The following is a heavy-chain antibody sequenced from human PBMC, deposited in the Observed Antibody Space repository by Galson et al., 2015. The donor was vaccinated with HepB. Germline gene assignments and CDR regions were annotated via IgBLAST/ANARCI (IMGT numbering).Heavy chain of an antibody. J-gene: IGHJ4*02. CDR1: GFTFSSYG. V-gene: IGHV3-30*18. CDR3: AKDRWNYFDY. Sequence: SLRLSCAASGFTFSSYGMHWVRQAPGKGLEWVAVISYDGSNKYYADSVKGRFTISRDNSKNTLYLQMNSLRAEDTAVYYCAKDRWNYFDYWGQGTLVTVSS. D-gene: IGHD4-23*01. CDR2: ISYDGSNK.